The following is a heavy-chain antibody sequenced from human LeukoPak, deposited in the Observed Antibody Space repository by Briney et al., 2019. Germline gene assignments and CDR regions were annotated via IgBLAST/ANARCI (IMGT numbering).Heavy chain of an antibody. V-gene: IGHV4-39*07. CDR1: GGSISSSSYY. J-gene: IGHJ5*02. D-gene: IGHD4-11*01. CDR3: ARDDAMSPLQTHNWFDP. CDR2: IYYSGST. Sequence: SETLSLTCTVSGGSISSSSYYWGWIRQPPGKGLEWTGNIYYSGSTYYNPSLKSRVTISVDTPKNRFSLKLSSVTAADTAVYYCARDDAMSPLQTHNWFDPWGQGTLVTVSS.